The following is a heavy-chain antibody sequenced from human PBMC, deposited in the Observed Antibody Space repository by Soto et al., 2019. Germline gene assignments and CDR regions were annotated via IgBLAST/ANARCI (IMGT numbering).Heavy chain of an antibody. D-gene: IGHD6-13*01. CDR3: ARTIGAAYYFDF. J-gene: IGHJ4*02. CDR1: GDSMTKYY. CDR2: VYTSGST. Sequence: QVQLQESGPGLVKPSETLSLTCNVSGDSMTKYYWSWIRQPAGKGLEWIGRVYTSGSTNYNPSLKSRVTMSIDTSNNHSSLSLKSVTAADTAVYYCARTIGAAYYFDFWGQGALVTVSS. V-gene: IGHV4-4*07.